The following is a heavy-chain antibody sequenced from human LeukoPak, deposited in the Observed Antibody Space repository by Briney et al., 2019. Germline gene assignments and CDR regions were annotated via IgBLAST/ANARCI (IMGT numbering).Heavy chain of an antibody. CDR2: IRYDGSNK. V-gene: IGHV3-30*02. J-gene: IGHJ4*02. Sequence: GGSLRLSCAASGFTFSSYGMHWVRQAPGKGLEWVAFIRYDGSNKYYADSVKGRFTISRDNSKNTLYLQINSLGAEDTAVYYCVRGDSRDYWGQGTLVTVSS. CDR1: GFTFSSYG. CDR3: VRGDSRDY. D-gene: IGHD6-13*01.